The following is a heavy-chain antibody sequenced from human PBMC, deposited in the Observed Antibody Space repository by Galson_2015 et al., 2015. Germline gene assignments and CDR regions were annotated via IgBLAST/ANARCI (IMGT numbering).Heavy chain of an antibody. D-gene: IGHD3-10*01. V-gene: IGHV3-48*02. CDR3: ARDQGALYYFDY. CDR1: GFTFSGYS. J-gene: IGHJ4*02. Sequence: SLRLSCAASGFTFSGYSMNWVRQAPGKGLEWVSYISSGGTNIYYAGSVKGRFTISRDNAKNSLYLQMNSLRDEDMAVYYCARDQGALYYFDYWGQGTLVTVSS. CDR2: ISSGGTNI.